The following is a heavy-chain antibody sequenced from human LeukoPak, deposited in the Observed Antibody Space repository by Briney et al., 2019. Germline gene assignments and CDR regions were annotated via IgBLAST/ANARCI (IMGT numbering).Heavy chain of an antibody. Sequence: SETLSLTCTVSGGSISSYYWSWIRQPAGKGLEWIGRIYTSGSTNYNPSLRSRVTMSVDTSKNQFSLKLSSVAAADTAVYYCARDSSYCSGGSCYSHYYYMDVWGKGTTVTVSS. D-gene: IGHD2-15*01. CDR3: ARDSSYCSGGSCYSHYYYMDV. J-gene: IGHJ6*03. CDR1: GGSISSYY. V-gene: IGHV4-4*07. CDR2: IYTSGST.